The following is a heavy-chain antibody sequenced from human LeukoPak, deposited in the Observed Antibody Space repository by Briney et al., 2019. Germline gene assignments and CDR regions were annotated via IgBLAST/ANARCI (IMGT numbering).Heavy chain of an antibody. D-gene: IGHD3-3*01. V-gene: IGHV5-51*01. J-gene: IGHJ6*03. CDR3: ARLWEWLDLDYYYYYYMDV. Sequence: GESLKISCKGSGYSFTSYWIGWVRQLPGKGLEWTGIIYPGDSDTSYSPSFQDQVTISADKSISTAYLQWSSLKASDTAMYYCARLWEWLDLDYYYYYYMDVWGKGTTVTVSS. CDR1: GYSFTSYW. CDR2: IYPGDSDT.